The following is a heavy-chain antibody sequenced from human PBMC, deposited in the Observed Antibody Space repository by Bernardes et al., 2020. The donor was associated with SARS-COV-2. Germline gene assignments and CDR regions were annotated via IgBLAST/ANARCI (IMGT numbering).Heavy chain of an antibody. CDR3: ARTRTTISTAGIPVDY. D-gene: IGHD6-13*01. J-gene: IGHJ4*02. CDR1: GYTFTGYF. CDR2: INPNTGGT. Sequence: ASMKVSCKASGYTFTGYFIHWVRQAPGQRLEWMGWINPNTGGTNYVQKFQGRVTMTRDTSITTAYMELSRLGSDDTAIYFCARTRTTISTAGIPVDYWGQGTLVTVPS. V-gene: IGHV1-2*02.